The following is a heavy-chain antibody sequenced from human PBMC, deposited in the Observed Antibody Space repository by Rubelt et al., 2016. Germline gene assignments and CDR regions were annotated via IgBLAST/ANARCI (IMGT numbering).Heavy chain of an antibody. CDR3: ARSQGYPMDY. J-gene: IGHJ4*02. D-gene: IGHD5-12*01. CDR2: INHSGST. CDR1: GGSFSGYY. Sequence: QVQLQQWGAGLLKPSETLSLTCAVYGGSFSGYYWSWIRQRPGKGLEWIGEINHSGSTNYNPSLKNRVTIAVDTSKNRFALKLSSVTAADTAVYYWARSQGYPMDYWGQGTLVTVSS. V-gene: IGHV4-34*01.